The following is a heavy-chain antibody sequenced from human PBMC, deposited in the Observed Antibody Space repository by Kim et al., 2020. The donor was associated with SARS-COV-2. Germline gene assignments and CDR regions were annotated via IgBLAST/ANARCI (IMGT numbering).Heavy chain of an antibody. J-gene: IGHJ4*02. CDR3: VKDTTYNYTVTNYFDY. D-gene: IGHD4-17*01. V-gene: IGHV3-64D*06. Sequence: SGKGRFTISRDNSKNTLYLQMSRLRAEDTAVYYCVKDTTYNYTVTNYFDYWGQGTLVTVSS.